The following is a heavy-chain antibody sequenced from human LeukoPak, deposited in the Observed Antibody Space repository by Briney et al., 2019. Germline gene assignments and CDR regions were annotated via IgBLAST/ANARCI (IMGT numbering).Heavy chain of an antibody. V-gene: IGHV3-23*01. D-gene: IGHD1-26*01. CDR2: ISGSIGST. Sequence: GGSLRLSCAASGFTFSSYAMSWVRQAPGKGLEWVSAISGSIGSTYYADSVKGRFTISRDNSRNTLYLQMNSLRAEDTAVYYCAKDREGVGASRLYYFDYWGQGTLVTVSS. CDR3: AKDREGVGASRLYYFDY. J-gene: IGHJ4*02. CDR1: GFTFSSYA.